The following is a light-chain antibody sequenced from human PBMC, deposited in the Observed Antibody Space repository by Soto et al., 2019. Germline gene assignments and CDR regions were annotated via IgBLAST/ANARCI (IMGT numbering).Light chain of an antibody. CDR2: GTS. CDR1: QSVSSSY. V-gene: IGKV3-20*01. CDR3: QLYGTSPKP. J-gene: IGKJ1*01. Sequence: EIVLTQSPGTLSLSPGERATLSCRASQSVSSSYLAWYQQKPGQAPRLLIYGTSSRATGIPDRFSGSGSGTDFTLTISRLEPEDFAVYYCQLYGTSPKPFGQGTKVEIK.